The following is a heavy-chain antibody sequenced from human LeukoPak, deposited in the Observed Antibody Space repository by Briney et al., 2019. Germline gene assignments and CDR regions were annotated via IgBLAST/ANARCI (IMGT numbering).Heavy chain of an antibody. D-gene: IGHD2-21*02. V-gene: IGHV3-53*01. CDR1: GFTVRSNY. J-gene: IGHJ4*02. CDR3: ARGVTPYYFDY. Sequence: GGSLRLSCAASGFTVRSNYMSWVRQAPGKGLEWVSVIYSGGSTYYADSVKGRFTISRDNSKNTLYLQMNSLRAEDTAVYYCARGVTPYYFDYWGQGTLVTVSS. CDR2: IYSGGST.